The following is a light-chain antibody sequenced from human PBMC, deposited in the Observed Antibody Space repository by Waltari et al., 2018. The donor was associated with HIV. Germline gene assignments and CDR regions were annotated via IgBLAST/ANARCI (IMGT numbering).Light chain of an antibody. V-gene: IGLV3-1*01. J-gene: IGLJ2*01. CDR2: HDI. Sequence: SYELTQPPSVSVSPGQTASINCPGDKLGDKYACWYQQKPGQSPVLVIYHDIQRPSGIPERFSGSNSGNTATLTISGTQAMDEADYYCQAWDSSTVVFGGGTKLTVL. CDR3: QAWDSSTVV. CDR1: KLGDKY.